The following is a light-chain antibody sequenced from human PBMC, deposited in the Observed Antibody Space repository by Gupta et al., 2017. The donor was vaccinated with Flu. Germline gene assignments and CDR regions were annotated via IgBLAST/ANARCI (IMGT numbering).Light chain of an antibody. J-gene: IGLJ2*01. CDR3: ETWDNTLSAGV. Sequence: SVLTQPPPLSAAPGQKVTISCSGSSSNIASNYVSWYQHLPGTAPKLLIYENNQRPSGIPDRFSGSKSGTSATLAIAGLQTGDEADYYCETWDNTLSAGVFGGGTKLTVL. CDR2: ENN. V-gene: IGLV1-51*01. CDR1: SSNIASNY.